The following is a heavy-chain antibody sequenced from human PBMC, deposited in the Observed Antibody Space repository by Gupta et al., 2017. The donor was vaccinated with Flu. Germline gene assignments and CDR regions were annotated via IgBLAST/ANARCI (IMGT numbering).Heavy chain of an antibody. D-gene: IGHD3-3*01. CDR1: GYTFTGYY. V-gene: IGHV1-2*02. CDR3: ARVEDHPPVLRFLEWLFDY. Sequence: QVQLVQSGAEVKKPGASVKVSCKASGYTFTGYYMHWVRQAPGQGLEWMGWINPNSGGTNYAQKFQGRVTMTRDTSISTAYMELSRLRSDDTAVYYCARVEDHPPVLRFLEWLFDYWGQGTLVTVSS. CDR2: INPNSGGT. J-gene: IGHJ4*02.